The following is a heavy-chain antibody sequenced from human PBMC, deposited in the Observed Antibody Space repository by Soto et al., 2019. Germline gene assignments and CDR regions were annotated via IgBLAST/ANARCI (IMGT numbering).Heavy chain of an antibody. J-gene: IGHJ6*03. CDR3: ARDKKSSCSSTSCYLGYYYYMDV. CDR2: IYYSGST. D-gene: IGHD2-2*01. Sequence: SETLSLTCTVSGGSISSGDYYWSWIRQPPGKGLEWIGYIYYSGSTNYNPSLKSRVTISVDTSKNQFSLKLSSVTAADTAVYYCARDKKSSCSSTSCYLGYYYYMDVWGKGTTVTVSS. CDR1: GGSISSGDYY. V-gene: IGHV4-61*08.